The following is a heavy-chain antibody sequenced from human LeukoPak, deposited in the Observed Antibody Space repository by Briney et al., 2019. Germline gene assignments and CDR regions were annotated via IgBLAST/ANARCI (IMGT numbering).Heavy chain of an antibody. V-gene: IGHV1-18*01. D-gene: IGHD5-12*01. Sequence: ASVKVSCKASGYTFTSYGISWVRQAPGQGLEWMGWISAYNGNTSYAQKLQGRVTMTTDTSTSTAYMELRSLRSDDTAVYYCARAGRSGYGNYYFDYWGQGTLVTVSS. CDR2: ISAYNGNT. CDR3: ARAGRSGYGNYYFDY. CDR1: GYTFTSYG. J-gene: IGHJ4*02.